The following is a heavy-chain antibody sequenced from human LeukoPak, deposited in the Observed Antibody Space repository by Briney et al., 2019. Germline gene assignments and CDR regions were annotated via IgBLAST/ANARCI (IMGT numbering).Heavy chain of an antibody. Sequence: GASVKVSCKASGGTFSNYAINWVRQAPGQGLEWMGGIMSIFGSPKYAQKFQGRVTITADESTNTAYIELSSLTPDDTAVYYCATERAVALQNWFDPWGQGTLVTVSS. D-gene: IGHD6-19*01. CDR3: ATERAVALQNWFDP. CDR2: IMSIFGSP. J-gene: IGHJ5*02. CDR1: GGTFSNYA. V-gene: IGHV1-69*13.